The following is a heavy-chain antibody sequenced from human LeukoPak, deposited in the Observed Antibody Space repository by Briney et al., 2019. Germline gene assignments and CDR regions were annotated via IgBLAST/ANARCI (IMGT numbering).Heavy chain of an antibody. D-gene: IGHD3-22*01. CDR1: GYTFTSYD. V-gene: IGHV1-8*01. Sequence: ASVKVSCKASGYTFTSYDINWVRQATGQGLEWMGWMNPNSGNTGYAQKFQGRVTMTRNTSISTAYMELSSLRSEDTAVCYCARGVKRITMIVVVINYYYYMDVWGKGTTVTVSS. J-gene: IGHJ6*03. CDR3: ARGVKRITMIVVVINYYYYMDV. CDR2: MNPNSGNT.